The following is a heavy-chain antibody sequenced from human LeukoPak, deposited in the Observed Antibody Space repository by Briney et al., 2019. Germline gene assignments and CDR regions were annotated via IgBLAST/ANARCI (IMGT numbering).Heavy chain of an antibody. Sequence: GGSLRLSCIVSGFTLSSYEMSWIRQAPGKGLEWVSSISSSSSYIYYADSVKGRFTISRDNAKNSLYLQMNSLRAEDTAVYYCARNRWELQYNYYYYMDVWGKGTTVTVSS. J-gene: IGHJ6*03. D-gene: IGHD1-26*01. V-gene: IGHV3-21*01. CDR2: ISSSSSYI. CDR3: ARNRWELQYNYYYYMDV. CDR1: GFTLSSYE.